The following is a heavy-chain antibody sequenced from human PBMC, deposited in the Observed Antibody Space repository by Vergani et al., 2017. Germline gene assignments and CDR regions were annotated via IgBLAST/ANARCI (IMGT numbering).Heavy chain of an antibody. D-gene: IGHD3-10*01. CDR3: ARGGLDFDY. CDR2: IYYSGST. CDR1: GGSFSGYY. J-gene: IGHJ4*02. Sequence: QVQLQQWGAGLLKPSETLSLTCAVYGGSFSGYYWSWIRQPPGKGLEWIGYIYYSGSTNYNPSLKSRVTISVDTSKNQFSLKLSSVTASDPAVYYCARGGLDFDYWGQGTLVTVSS. V-gene: IGHV4-34*11.